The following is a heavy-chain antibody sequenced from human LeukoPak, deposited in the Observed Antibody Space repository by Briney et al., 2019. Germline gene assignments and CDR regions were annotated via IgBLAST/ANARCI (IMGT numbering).Heavy chain of an antibody. J-gene: IGHJ4*02. CDR2: IRYDGSNK. CDR3: AKDQASSGYYYWDYFDY. CDR1: GFTFSSYN. D-gene: IGHD3-22*01. Sequence: GGSLRLSCTASGFTFSSYNFNWVRQAPGKGLEWVAFIRYDGSNKYYADSVKGRFTISRDNSKNTLYLQMNSLRAEDTAVYYCAKDQASSGYYYWDYFDYWGQGTLVTVSS. V-gene: IGHV3-30*02.